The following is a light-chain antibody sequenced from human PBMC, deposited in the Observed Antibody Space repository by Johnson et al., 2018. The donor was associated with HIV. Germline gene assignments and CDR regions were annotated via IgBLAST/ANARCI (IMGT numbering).Light chain of an antibody. V-gene: IGLV1-40*01. J-gene: IGLJ1*01. CDR3: QSYDNALSGSKV. Sequence: AVLTQPPSVSGAPGQRVTISCTGSSSNIGAGYDVHWYQQFPGTAPKLLIYGNDNRPSGVPERFSGSKSGTSASLAITGLQAEDEADYSCQSYDNALSGSKVFGTGTEVTVL. CDR1: SSNIGAGYD. CDR2: GND.